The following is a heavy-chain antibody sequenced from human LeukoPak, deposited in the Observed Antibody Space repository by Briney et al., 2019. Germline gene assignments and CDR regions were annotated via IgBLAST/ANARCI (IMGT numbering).Heavy chain of an antibody. CDR1: GGSISSGGYY. D-gene: IGHD3-22*01. Sequence: SETLSLTCTVSGGSISSGGYYWSWIRQHPGKGLEWIGYIYYRRSTYYNPSLKSRVTISVDTSKNQFSLKLSSVTAADTAVYYCARGSLTYYDSSGYYYRAFDIWGQGTMVTVSS. CDR2: IYYRRST. CDR3: ARGSLTYYDSSGYYYRAFDI. V-gene: IGHV4-31*03. J-gene: IGHJ3*02.